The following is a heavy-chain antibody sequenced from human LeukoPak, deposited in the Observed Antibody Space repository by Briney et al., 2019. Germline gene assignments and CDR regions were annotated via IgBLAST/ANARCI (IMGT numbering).Heavy chain of an antibody. D-gene: IGHD3-10*01. J-gene: IGHJ4*02. CDR3: ARGSMVRGLLFDY. CDR1: GYSFTSYW. V-gene: IGHV5-51*01. CDR2: IYPGDSDT. Sequence: GESLKISCKGSGYSFTSYWIGWVRQLPGKGLEWMGIIYPGDSDTRYSPSFQGQVTISADKSISTAYLQWSSLKASDTAMYYCARGSMVRGLLFDYWGQGTLVTVSS.